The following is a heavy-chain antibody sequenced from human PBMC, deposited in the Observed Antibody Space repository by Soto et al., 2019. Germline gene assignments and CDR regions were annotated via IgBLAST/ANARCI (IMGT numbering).Heavy chain of an antibody. D-gene: IGHD3-16*02. CDR3: ARDRRGPYYDYVWGSYRLYGMDV. Sequence: QVQLQESGPGLVKPSETLSLTCTVSGGSISSYYWSWIRQPPGKGLEWIGYIYYSGSTNYNPSLKSRVTISVDTSKNLFSLKLSSVTAADTAVYYCARDRRGPYYDYVWGSYRLYGMDVWGQGTTVTVSS. CDR1: GGSISSYY. CDR2: IYYSGST. J-gene: IGHJ6*02. V-gene: IGHV4-59*01.